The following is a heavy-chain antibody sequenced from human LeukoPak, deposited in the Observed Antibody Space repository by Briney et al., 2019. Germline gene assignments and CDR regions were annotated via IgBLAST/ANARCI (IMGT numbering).Heavy chain of an antibody. CDR2: IGSRGTPM. CDR3: ASVDTALFHFYGMDA. V-gene: IGHV3-48*03. Sequence: GGSLRLSCVASGFTFSSYEMNWVRQAPGKGLEGVSYIGSRGTPMYYADSVKGRFTISRDNAKNSLSLYMDSLRVEDTVVYYCASVDTALFHFYGMDAWGPGGTVTVSS. CDR1: GFTFSSYE. J-gene: IGHJ6*02. D-gene: IGHD5-18*01.